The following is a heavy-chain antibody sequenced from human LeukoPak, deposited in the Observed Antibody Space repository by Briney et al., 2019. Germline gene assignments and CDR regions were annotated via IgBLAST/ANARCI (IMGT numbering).Heavy chain of an antibody. CDR3: AREGDYGGKTPPFDY. CDR2: IIPIFGTA. D-gene: IGHD4-23*01. V-gene: IGHV1-69*06. J-gene: IGHJ4*02. Sequence: ASVKVSCKASGGTFSSYAISWVRQAPGQGLEWMGGIIPIFGTANYAQKFQGRVTITADKSTSTAYMELSSLRSEDTAVYYCAREGDYGGKTPPFDYWGQGTLVTVSS. CDR1: GGTFSSYA.